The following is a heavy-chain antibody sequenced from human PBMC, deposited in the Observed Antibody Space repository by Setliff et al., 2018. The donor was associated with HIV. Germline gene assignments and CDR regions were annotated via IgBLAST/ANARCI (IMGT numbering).Heavy chain of an antibody. V-gene: IGHV3-7*01. D-gene: IGHD6-19*01. J-gene: IGHJ4*02. CDR1: GFTFSDYA. CDR3: TKDHLSGWASDC. CDR2: IKQDGSEE. Sequence: GGSLRLSCAASGFTFSDYAMTWVRQAPGKGLEWVANIKQDGSEEYYVDSVKGRFTISRDNAKNSVYLQMNSLRVEDTAMYYCTKDHLSGWASDCWGQGTLVTVSS.